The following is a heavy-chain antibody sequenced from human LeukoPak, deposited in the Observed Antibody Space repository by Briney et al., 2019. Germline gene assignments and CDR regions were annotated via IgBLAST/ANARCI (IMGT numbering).Heavy chain of an antibody. CDR3: AKDKAGTIVWYGRWAIGLFDY. D-gene: IGHD6-13*01. CDR2: ISAEGGST. Sequence: GGSLRLSCAAYGFNFDAYATHWVRHAPGKGLQWVSLISAEGGSTYYADTVKGRFTNSRDNSKNSLYLQMNSLTTEDTAFYYCAKDKAGTIVWYGRWAIGLFDYWGQGTLLTVSS. J-gene: IGHJ4*02. CDR1: GFNFDAYA. V-gene: IGHV3-43*02.